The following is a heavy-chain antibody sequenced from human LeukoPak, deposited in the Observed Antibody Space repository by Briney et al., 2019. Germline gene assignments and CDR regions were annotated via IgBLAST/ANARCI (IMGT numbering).Heavy chain of an antibody. Sequence: SETLSLTCAVYGVSFSGYYWSWIRQPPGKGLEWIGEINHSGSTNYNPSLKSRVTISVDTSKNQFSLKLSSVTAADTAVYYCARGSRLKRKYYFDYWGQGTLVTVSS. J-gene: IGHJ4*02. V-gene: IGHV4-34*01. CDR1: GVSFSGYY. CDR2: INHSGST. CDR3: ARGSRLKRKYYFDY.